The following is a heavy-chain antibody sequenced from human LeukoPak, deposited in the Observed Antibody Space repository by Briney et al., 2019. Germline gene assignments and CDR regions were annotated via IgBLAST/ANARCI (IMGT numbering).Heavy chain of an antibody. CDR2: ISGSGGST. D-gene: IGHD2-2*02. CDR1: GFTFSSYA. J-gene: IGHJ4*02. V-gene: IGHV3-23*01. Sequence: PGGSLSLSCAASGFTFSSYAMSWVRQAPGKGLEWVSLISGSGGSTYYADSVKGRFTISRDNSKSTLYLQMNSLRAEDTAVYYCAKRECSSSSCYTGRDYWGQGTLVTVSS. CDR3: AKRECSSSSCYTGRDY.